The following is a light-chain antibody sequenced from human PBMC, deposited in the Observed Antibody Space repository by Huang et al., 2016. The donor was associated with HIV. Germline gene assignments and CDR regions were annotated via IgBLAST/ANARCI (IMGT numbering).Light chain of an antibody. Sequence: DIQMTQSPTSLSASLGDRVTITCRASQIIDNSLNWYQQKSGRAPKLLSYSASRLQSGVSSRFSGSGSGTDFTLTITSLQPEDFATYYCQQFHSSLTTFGQGTRLEIK. J-gene: IGKJ5*01. CDR2: SAS. CDR3: QQFHSSLTT. CDR1: QIIDNS. V-gene: IGKV1-39*01.